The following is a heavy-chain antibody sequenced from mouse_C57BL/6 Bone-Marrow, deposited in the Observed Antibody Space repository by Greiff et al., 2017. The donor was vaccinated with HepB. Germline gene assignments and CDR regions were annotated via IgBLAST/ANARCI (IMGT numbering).Heavy chain of an antibody. V-gene: IGHV1-53*01. D-gene: IGHD2-1*01. CDR1: GYTFTSYW. Sequence: QVHVKQPGTELVKPGASVKLSCKASGYTFTSYWMHWVKQRPGQGLEWIGNINPSNGGTNYNEKFKSKATLTVDKSSSTAYMQLSSLTSEDSSVYYCARNYGNCLYAMDYWGQGTSVTVSS. J-gene: IGHJ4*01. CDR2: INPSNGGT. CDR3: ARNYGNCLYAMDY.